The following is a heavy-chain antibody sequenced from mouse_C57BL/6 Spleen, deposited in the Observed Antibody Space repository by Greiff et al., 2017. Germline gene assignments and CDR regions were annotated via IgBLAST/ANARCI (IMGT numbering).Heavy chain of an antibody. Sequence: QVQLKQPGAELVKPGASVKMSCKASGYTFTSYWITWVKQRPGQGLEWIGDIYPGSGSTNYNAKFKSKATLTVDTSSSTAYMQLSSLTSEDSAVYYCARDRDYGSGRWGQGTTRTVSS. D-gene: IGHD1-1*01. CDR1: GYTFTSYW. V-gene: IGHV1-55*01. CDR3: ARDRDYGSGR. CDR2: IYPGSGST. J-gene: IGHJ2*01.